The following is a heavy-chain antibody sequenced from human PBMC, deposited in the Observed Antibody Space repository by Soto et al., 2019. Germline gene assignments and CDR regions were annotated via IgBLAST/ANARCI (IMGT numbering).Heavy chain of an antibody. J-gene: IGHJ5*02. V-gene: IGHV5-51*01. CDR1: GYSFTSYW. D-gene: IGHD3-16*02. Sequence: GESLKISCKGSGYSFTSYWIGWVRQMPGKGLEWMGITYPGDSDTRYSPSFQGQVTISADKSISTAYLQWSSLKASDTAMYYCARRYDYVWGSYRHNWFETWGEATLVTVSS. CDR3: ARRYDYVWGSYRHNWFET. CDR2: TYPGDSDT.